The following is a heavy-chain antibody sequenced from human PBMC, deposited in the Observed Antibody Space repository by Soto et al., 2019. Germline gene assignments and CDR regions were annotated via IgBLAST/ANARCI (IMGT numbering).Heavy chain of an antibody. CDR3: TIVWEAVRYQYYGLDV. J-gene: IGHJ6*02. Sequence: QVQLLQSGSEVRKPGSSVKVSCKASGGTHNNYAFTWVRQARGQGLEWVGGIIPIFATVVYAQRFEGRVTISADKSTSTAYMELTNLSFDDTAVYYCTIVWEAVRYQYYGLDVWGPGTAITVSS. D-gene: IGHD1-26*01. CDR1: GGTHNNYA. V-gene: IGHV1-69*06. CDR2: IIPIFATV.